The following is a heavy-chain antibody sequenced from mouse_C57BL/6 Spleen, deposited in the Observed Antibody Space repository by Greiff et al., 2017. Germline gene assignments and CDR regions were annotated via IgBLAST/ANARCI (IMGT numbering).Heavy chain of an antibody. CDR1: GYTFTSYG. CDR3: ARENYYGSPWFAY. CDR2: IYPRSGNT. Sequence: VQLQQSGAELARPGASVKLSCKASGYTFTSYGISWVKQRTGQGLEWIGEIYPRSGNTYYNEKFKGKATLTADKSSSTAYMELRSLTSEDSAVYFCARENYYGSPWFAYWGQGTLVTVSA. J-gene: IGHJ3*01. V-gene: IGHV1-81*01. D-gene: IGHD1-1*01.